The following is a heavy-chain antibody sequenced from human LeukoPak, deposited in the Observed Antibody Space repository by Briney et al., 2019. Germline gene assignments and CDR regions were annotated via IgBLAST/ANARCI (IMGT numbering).Heavy chain of an antibody. CDR1: GYSFTSYW. J-gene: IGHJ4*02. Sequence: GESLKISCKGSGYSFTSYWIGWVRQMPGKGLEWMVIIYPGDSDTRYSPSFQGQVTISADKSISTAYLQWSSLKASDTAMYYCATTTYSSGWYFDYWGQGTLVTVSS. V-gene: IGHV5-51*01. CDR2: IYPGDSDT. CDR3: ATTTYSSGWYFDY. D-gene: IGHD6-19*01.